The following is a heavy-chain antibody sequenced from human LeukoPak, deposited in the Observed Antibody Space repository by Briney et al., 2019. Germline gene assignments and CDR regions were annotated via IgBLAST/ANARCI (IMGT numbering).Heavy chain of an antibody. CDR1: GFTFSSYN. Sequence: GGSLRLSCAASGFTFSSYNMNWVRQAPGKGLEWVSSITSGSSYRFYADSVKGRFTISRDNAKNSLYLQMNSLRAEDTAVYYCARDGVEMATIAYWGQGTLVTVSS. J-gene: IGHJ4*02. CDR2: ITSGSSYR. V-gene: IGHV3-21*01. D-gene: IGHD5-24*01. CDR3: ARDGVEMATIAY.